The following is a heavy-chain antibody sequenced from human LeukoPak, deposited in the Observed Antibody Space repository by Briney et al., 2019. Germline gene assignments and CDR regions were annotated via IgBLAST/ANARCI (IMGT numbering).Heavy chain of an antibody. D-gene: IGHD2-15*01. Sequence: PGGSLRLSCAASGFTFSSYAMSWVRQAPGKGLDWVSAISGSGGSTYYADSVKGRFTISRDNSKNTLYLQMNSLRAEDTAVYYCAKDLSSVVVVAATPFGYWGQGTLVTVSS. CDR3: AKDLSSVVVVAATPFGY. CDR1: GFTFSSYA. CDR2: ISGSGGST. J-gene: IGHJ4*02. V-gene: IGHV3-23*01.